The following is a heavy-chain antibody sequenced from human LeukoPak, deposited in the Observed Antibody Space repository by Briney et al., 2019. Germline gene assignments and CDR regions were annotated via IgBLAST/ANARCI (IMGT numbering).Heavy chain of an antibody. CDR1: GLTFSNYA. CDR3: ARDEFLVRGVLKLFDY. CDR2: ITSGGST. D-gene: IGHD3-10*01. J-gene: IGHJ4*02. V-gene: IGHV3-23*01. Sequence: GGSLRLSCAASGLTFSNYAMNWARQAPGKGLEWVSVITSGGSTYYADSVKGRFTISRDNSKNTLYLQMNSLRAEDTAVYYCARDEFLVRGVLKLFDYWGQGTLVTVSS.